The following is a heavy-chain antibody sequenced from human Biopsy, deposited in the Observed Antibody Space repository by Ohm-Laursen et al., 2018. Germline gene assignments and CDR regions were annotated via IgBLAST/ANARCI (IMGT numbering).Heavy chain of an antibody. Sequence: SDTLSLTCPVYGESFNGYYWSWIRQTPGKGLEWIGQIYTSGITNYNPSLKSRVTMSVDTSKNKFSLRVSSVTAADTAVYYCARDRDRRGWFDPWGQGTLVTVSS. CDR1: GESFNGYY. V-gene: IGHV4-34*10. D-gene: IGHD1-14*01. CDR3: ARDRDRRGWFDP. CDR2: IYTSGIT. J-gene: IGHJ5*02.